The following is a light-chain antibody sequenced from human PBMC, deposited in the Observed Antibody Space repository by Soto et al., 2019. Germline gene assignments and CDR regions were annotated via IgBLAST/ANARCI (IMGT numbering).Light chain of an antibody. Sequence: EIVLTQSPCTLSLSPGDRATLSCRASQSIDSNSLAWSQQQPGQGASPLIFSASARATGGPATFSCYGSGTDLALTITSRQSQDHGVYYCQQHKYWTTTFGQGTKVDIK. J-gene: IGKJ1*01. V-gene: IGKV3-15*01. CDR3: QQHKYWTTT. CDR1: QSIDSN. CDR2: SAS.